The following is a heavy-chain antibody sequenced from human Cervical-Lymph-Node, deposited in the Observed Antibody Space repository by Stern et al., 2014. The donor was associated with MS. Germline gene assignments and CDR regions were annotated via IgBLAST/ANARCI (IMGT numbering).Heavy chain of an antibody. D-gene: IGHD6-6*01. CDR3: AGGPYARSSWFDY. CDR1: RFTFSIYA. CDR2: ISDDGNTK. Sequence: VQLVESGGGVVQPGRSLRLSCAASRFTFSIYAMHWVRQAPGKGLESMAVISDDGNTKYYADSVKGRITISRDNSKDTLYLHLNNLTSEDTAVYYCAGGPYARSSWFDYWGQGTLVTVSS. V-gene: IGHV3-30-3*01. J-gene: IGHJ4*02.